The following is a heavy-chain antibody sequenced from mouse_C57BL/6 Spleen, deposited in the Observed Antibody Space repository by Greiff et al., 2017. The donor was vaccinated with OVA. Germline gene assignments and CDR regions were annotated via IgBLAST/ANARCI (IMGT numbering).Heavy chain of an antibody. Sequence: DVMLVESGGGLVKPGGSLKLSCAASGFTFSSYAMSWVRQTPEKRLEWVATISDGGSYTYYPDNVKGRFTISRDNAKNNLYLQMSHLKSEDTAMYYCARDDYYGSSPYAMDYWGQGTSVTVSS. CDR2: ISDGGSYT. D-gene: IGHD1-1*01. CDR3: ARDDYYGSSPYAMDY. V-gene: IGHV5-4*01. J-gene: IGHJ4*01. CDR1: GFTFSSYA.